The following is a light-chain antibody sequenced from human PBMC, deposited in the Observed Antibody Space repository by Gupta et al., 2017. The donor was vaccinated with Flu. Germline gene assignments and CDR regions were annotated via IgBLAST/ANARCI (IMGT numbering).Light chain of an antibody. Sequence: SALTHPASVSGSSGPSTTISCTGTSSDVGGYNFVSWYQQHPVKAAKLMIYEVSNRPSGVSSRFSGSKSGSTASLTISGLQAEDEADYYCCSYTTSDTLIFGGGTKLTVL. J-gene: IGLJ2*01. CDR3: CSYTTSDTLI. CDR1: SSDVGGYNF. CDR2: EVS. V-gene: IGLV2-14*01.